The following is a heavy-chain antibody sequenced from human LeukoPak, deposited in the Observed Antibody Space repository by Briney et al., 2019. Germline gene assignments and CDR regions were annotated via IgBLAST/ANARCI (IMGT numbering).Heavy chain of an antibody. Sequence: GESLQISCKGSGYSFTSYWIGWVRQLPGKGLEWMGIIYPGDSDTRYSPSFQGQVTISADKSISTAYLQWSSLKASDTAMYYCARYGIARSNWFDPWGQGTLVTVSS. J-gene: IGHJ5*02. CDR3: ARYGIARSNWFDP. V-gene: IGHV5-51*01. CDR2: IYPGDSDT. D-gene: IGHD6-13*01. CDR1: GYSFTSYW.